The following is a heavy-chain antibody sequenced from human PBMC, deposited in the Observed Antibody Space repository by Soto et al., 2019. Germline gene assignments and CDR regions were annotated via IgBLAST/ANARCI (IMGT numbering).Heavy chain of an antibody. V-gene: IGHV4-34*01. J-gene: IGHJ4*02. D-gene: IGHD3-3*01. CDR1: GGSFSGYY. CDR3: ARGQKGITIFGVVPLYYFDY. CDR2: INHSGST. Sequence: SETLSLTCAVYGGSFSGYYWSWIRQPPGKGLEWIGEINHSGSTNYNPSLKSRVTISVDTSKNQFSLKLSSVTAADTAVYYCARGQKGITIFGVVPLYYFDYWGQGTLVTVSS.